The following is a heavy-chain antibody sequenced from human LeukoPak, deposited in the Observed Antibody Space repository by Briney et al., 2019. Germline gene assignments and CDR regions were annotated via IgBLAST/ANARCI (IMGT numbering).Heavy chain of an antibody. Sequence: PGGSLRLSCAASGFTFSSYAMHWVRQAPGKGLEWVAVISYDGSNKYYADSVKGRFTISRDNSKNTLYLQMNSLRAEDTAVYYCARAGPIDNSGSPFDYWGRGTLVTVSS. D-gene: IGHD3-22*01. V-gene: IGHV3-30*01. CDR1: GFTFSSYA. CDR3: ARAGPIDNSGSPFDY. J-gene: IGHJ4*02. CDR2: ISYDGSNK.